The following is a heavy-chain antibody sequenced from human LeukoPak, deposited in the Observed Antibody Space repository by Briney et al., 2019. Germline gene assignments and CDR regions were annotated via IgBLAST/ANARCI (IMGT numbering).Heavy chain of an antibody. D-gene: IGHD2-15*01. J-gene: IGHJ4*02. CDR2: IRYDGSNK. CDR1: GFTFSSYG. CDR3: AKASYCSGGSCYPYYFDY. V-gene: IGHV3-30*02. Sequence: GGSLRLSCAASGFTFSSYGMHWVRQAPGKGLEWVAFIRYDGSNKYYADSVKGRFTISRDNSKNTLYLQMNSLRAEDTAVYYCAKASYCSGGSCYPYYFDYWGQGTLVTVSS.